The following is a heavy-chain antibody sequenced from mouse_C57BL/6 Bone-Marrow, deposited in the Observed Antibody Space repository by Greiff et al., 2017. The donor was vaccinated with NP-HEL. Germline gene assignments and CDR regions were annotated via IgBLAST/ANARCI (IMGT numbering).Heavy chain of an antibody. J-gene: IGHJ3*01. CDR2: ISSGSSTI. Sequence: EVKVEESGGGLVKPGGSLKLSCAASGFTFSDYGMHWVRQAPEKGLEWVAYISSGSSTIYYADTVKGRFTISRDNAKNTLFLQMTSLRSEDTAMYYCARDYGSGFAYWGQGTLVTVSA. V-gene: IGHV5-17*01. D-gene: IGHD1-1*01. CDR1: GFTFSDYG. CDR3: ARDYGSGFAY.